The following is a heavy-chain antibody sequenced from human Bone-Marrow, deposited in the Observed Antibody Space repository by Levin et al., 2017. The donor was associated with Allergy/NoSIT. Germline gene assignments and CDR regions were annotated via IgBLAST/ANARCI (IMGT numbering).Heavy chain of an antibody. CDR3: ATSMEGDYDFWSGYYTMDV. Sequence: ASVKVSCKASGYTFTSYDINWVRQATGQGLEWMGWMNPNSGNTGYAQKFQGRVTMTRNTSISTAYMELSSLRSEDTAVYYCATSMEGDYDFWSGYYTMDVWGQGTTVTVSS. CDR1: GYTFTSYD. J-gene: IGHJ6*02. CDR2: MNPNSGNT. D-gene: IGHD3-3*01. V-gene: IGHV1-8*01.